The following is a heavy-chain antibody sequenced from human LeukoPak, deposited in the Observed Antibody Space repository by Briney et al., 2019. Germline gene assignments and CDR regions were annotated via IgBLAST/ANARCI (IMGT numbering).Heavy chain of an antibody. CDR1: GYIFTDYY. J-gene: IGHJ4*02. CDR3: ATDDYGDYWARF. V-gene: IGHV1-69-2*01. D-gene: IGHD4-17*01. CDR2: VDPQNGET. Sequence: ASVKISCKASGYIFTDYYMHWVQQAPGKGLEWMGRVDPQNGETVYAGNFQGRVTMTADTSTDTAYMELTSLRSEDTAVYYCATDDYGDYWARFWGQGSLVTVSS.